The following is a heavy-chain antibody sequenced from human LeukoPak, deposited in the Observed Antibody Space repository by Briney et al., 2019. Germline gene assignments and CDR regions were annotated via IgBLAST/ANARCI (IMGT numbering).Heavy chain of an antibody. CDR2: ISCSGGST. Sequence: SGGSLRLSCAASGFTFSSYAMSWVRQAPGKGLEWGSAISCSGGSTYYADSVKGRFTISRDNSKNTLYLQMNSLRAEDTAVYYCATQFPPGLYYYDSSGYPDYWGQGTLVTVSS. CDR3: ATQFPPGLYYYDSSGYPDY. D-gene: IGHD3-22*01. J-gene: IGHJ4*02. CDR1: GFTFSSYA. V-gene: IGHV3-23*01.